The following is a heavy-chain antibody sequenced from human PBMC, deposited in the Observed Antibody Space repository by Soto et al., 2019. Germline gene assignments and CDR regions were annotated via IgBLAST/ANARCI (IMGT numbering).Heavy chain of an antibody. J-gene: IGHJ4*02. CDR2: IYYSGST. CDR1: VGSISRGGYY. CDR3: ARDLSSGYYRY. D-gene: IGHD3-22*01. V-gene: IGHV4-31*03. Sequence: NPSETLSLTCTVSVGSISRGGYYWIWIRQHPGKGLEWIGYIYYSGSTYYNPSLKSRVTISVDTSKNQFSLKLSSVTAADTAVYYCARDLSSGYYRYWGQGTLVTVSS.